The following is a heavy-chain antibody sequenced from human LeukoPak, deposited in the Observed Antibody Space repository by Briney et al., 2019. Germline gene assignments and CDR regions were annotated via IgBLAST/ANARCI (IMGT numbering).Heavy chain of an antibody. CDR1: GFTFDSYA. J-gene: IGHJ5*02. D-gene: IGHD6-13*01. CDR2: VSRFGGTT. V-gene: IGHV3-23*01. CDR3: VKHVGSRWSNNRFDP. Sequence: HRGGSLRLSCAASGFTFDSYAMSWVRQAPGKGLEWVSAVSRFGGTTYYADSAKGRFTISRDNSSNTVYLQMNSLRVGDTALYYCVKHVGSRWSNNRFDPWGQGTLVTVS.